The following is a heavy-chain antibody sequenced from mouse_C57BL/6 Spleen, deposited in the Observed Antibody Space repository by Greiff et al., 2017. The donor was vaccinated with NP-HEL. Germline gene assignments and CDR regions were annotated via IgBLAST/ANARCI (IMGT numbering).Heavy chain of an antibody. J-gene: IGHJ4*01. V-gene: IGHV1-7*01. D-gene: IGHD1-1*01. CDR2: INPSSGYT. CDR1: GYTFTSYW. CDR3: ARWRITTVVEGAMDY. Sequence: QVQLQQSGAELAKPGASVKLSCKASGYTFTSYWMHWVKQRPGQGLEWIGYINPSSGYTKYNQKFKDKATLTADKSSSTAYMQLSSLPYEDSAVYYCARWRITTVVEGAMDYWGQGTSVTVSS.